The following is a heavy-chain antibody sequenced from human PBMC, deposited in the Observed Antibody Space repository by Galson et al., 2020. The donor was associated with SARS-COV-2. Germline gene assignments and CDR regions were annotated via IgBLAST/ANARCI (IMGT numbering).Heavy chain of an antibody. V-gene: IGHV3-21*01. CDR3: ARDEGIRGYNYGRLCYVMYV. J-gene: IGHJ6*02. Sequence: NSGGSLRLSCAASGFPFSTYSMNWVRLAQGKGLEWVLSIRTSSSYTYYVDSVRGRFSISRDNPRNSLYLQMNSLRAEDTAVYYCARDEGIRGYNYGRLCYVMYVWGQGTTGTVSS. CDR1: GFPFSTYS. D-gene: IGHD5-18*01. CDR2: IRTSSSYT.